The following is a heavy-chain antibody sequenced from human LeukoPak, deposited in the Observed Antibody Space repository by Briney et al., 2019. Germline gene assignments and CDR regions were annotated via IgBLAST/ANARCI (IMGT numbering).Heavy chain of an antibody. CDR1: GYSISSGYY. Sequence: SETLSLTCTVSGYSISSGYYWGWIRQPPGKGLEWIGSIYHSGSTHYNPSLKSRVTISVDTSKNQFSLKLSSVTAADTAVYYCAREEDGYNYYFDYWGQGTLVTVSS. V-gene: IGHV4-38-2*02. J-gene: IGHJ4*02. CDR2: IYHSGST. CDR3: AREEDGYNYYFDY. D-gene: IGHD5-24*01.